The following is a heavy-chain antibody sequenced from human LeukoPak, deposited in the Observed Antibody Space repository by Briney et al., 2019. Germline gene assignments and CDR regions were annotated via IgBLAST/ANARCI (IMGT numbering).Heavy chain of an antibody. V-gene: IGHV3-48*03. CDR3: ATYYNILTGYYSFDY. J-gene: IGHJ4*02. CDR1: GFTLSTYE. D-gene: IGHD3-9*01. CDR2: ISSSGSTI. Sequence: PGGSLRLSCAASGFTLSTYEMNWVRQAPGKGREWVSYISSSGSTIYYADSVRGRFTISRDNAKNSLYLQMNSLRAEDTAVYYCATYYNILTGYYSFDYGGQGTLVTVSS.